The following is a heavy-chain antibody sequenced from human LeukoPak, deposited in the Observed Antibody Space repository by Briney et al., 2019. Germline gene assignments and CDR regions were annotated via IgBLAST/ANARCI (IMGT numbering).Heavy chain of an antibody. CDR2: ISSSSSYI. J-gene: IGHJ4*02. D-gene: IGHD5-18*01. CDR3: ARGSGYSYGYAFDY. V-gene: IGHV3-21*01. CDR1: GFTFSSYS. Sequence: GGSLRLSCAASGFTFSSYSMNWVRQAPGKGLEWVSSISSSSSYIYYADSVKGRFTISRDNAKNSLYLQMNSLRVEDTAVYYCARGSGYSYGYAFDYWGQGTLVTVSS.